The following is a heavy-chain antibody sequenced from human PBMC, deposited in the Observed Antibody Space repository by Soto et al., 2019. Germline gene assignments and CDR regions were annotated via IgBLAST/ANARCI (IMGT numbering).Heavy chain of an antibody. V-gene: IGHV4-34*01. Sequence: QVQLQQWGAGLLKPSETLSLTCAVYGGSFSGYYWSWIRQPPGKGLEWIGEINHSGSTNYNPSLKSRVTISVDTSKNQCSLKLSSVTAADTAVYYCASTLGQFYYDNQGSDAFDIWGQGTMVTVSS. J-gene: IGHJ3*02. CDR2: INHSGST. CDR1: GGSFSGYY. D-gene: IGHD3-22*01. CDR3: ASTLGQFYYDNQGSDAFDI.